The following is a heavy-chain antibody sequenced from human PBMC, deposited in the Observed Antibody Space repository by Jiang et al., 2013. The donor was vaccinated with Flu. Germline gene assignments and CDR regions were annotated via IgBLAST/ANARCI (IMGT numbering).Heavy chain of an antibody. J-gene: IGHJ4*02. D-gene: IGHD6-13*01. CDR1: GGSFSGYY. Sequence: KPSETLSPTCAVYGGSFSGYYWSWIRQPPGKGLEWIGEINHSGSTNYNPSLKSRVTISVDTSKNQFSLKLSSVTAANTAVYYCARGPSSRHDYWGQGTLVTVSS. CDR3: ARGPSSRHDY. V-gene: IGHV4-34*01. CDR2: INHSGST.